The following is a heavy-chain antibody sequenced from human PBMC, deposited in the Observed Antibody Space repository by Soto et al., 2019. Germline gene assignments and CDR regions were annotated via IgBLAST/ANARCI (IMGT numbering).Heavy chain of an antibody. CDR3: ANATSFSGHHGY. CDR2: IYYSGST. V-gene: IGHV4-31*03. J-gene: IGHJ4*02. CDR1: GGSFSSGGYY. Sequence: QLQLQESGPGLVKPSQTLSLACTVSGGSFSSGGYYWSWIRQLPGKGLEWIGYIYYSGSTYYNPPLKSRFTTSLDTSKNQFPLKLSSVPAADTAVYYCANATSFSGHHGYWGQGTLVTVSS.